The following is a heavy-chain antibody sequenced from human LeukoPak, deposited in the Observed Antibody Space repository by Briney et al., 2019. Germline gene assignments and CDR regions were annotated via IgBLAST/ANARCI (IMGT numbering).Heavy chain of an antibody. CDR1: GFTFSDCV. V-gene: IGHV3-23*01. J-gene: IGHJ4*02. Sequence: GGSLRLSCAASGFTFSDCVMSWLRQAPGKGLEWVSTITAGGGSTYYGDSVKGRFTISRDNSKNTLNLQMNSLRAEDAAVYYCTRGPSSAAFDYWGQGILVTVSS. D-gene: IGHD6-13*01. CDR2: ITAGGGST. CDR3: TRGPSSAAFDY.